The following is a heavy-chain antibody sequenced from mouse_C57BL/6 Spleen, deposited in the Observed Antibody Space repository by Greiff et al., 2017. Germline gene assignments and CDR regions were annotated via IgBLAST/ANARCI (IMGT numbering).Heavy chain of an antibody. Sequence: EVKLMESGGGLVKPGGSLKLSCAASGFPFSSYTMSWVRQTPEKRLEWVATLSGGGGNTYYPDSVKGRFTISRDNAKNTLYLQMSSLRSEDTALYYCARQGVYYGSSYWYFDVWGTGTTVTVSS. CDR3: ARQGVYYGSSYWYFDV. CDR2: LSGGGGNT. V-gene: IGHV5-9*01. J-gene: IGHJ1*03. CDR1: GFPFSSYT. D-gene: IGHD1-1*01.